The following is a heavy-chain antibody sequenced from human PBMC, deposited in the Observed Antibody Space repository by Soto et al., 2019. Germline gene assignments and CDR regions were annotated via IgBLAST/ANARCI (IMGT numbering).Heavy chain of an antibody. CDR2: IYPSDSDT. CDR1: GYNFAGYW. CDR3: ARGGVSTRTFDY. Sequence: PGESLKISCKGSGYNFAGYWIAWVRQMPGKGMELMGIIYPSDSDTRYRPSFQGQVTISADKSISSAYLQWSSLRASDTAMYYCARGGVSTRTFDYWGQGTPVTVSS. J-gene: IGHJ4*02. V-gene: IGHV5-51*01. D-gene: IGHD3-3*01.